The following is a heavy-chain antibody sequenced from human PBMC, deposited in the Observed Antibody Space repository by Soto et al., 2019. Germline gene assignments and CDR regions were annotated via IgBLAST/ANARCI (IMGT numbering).Heavy chain of an antibody. J-gene: IGHJ4*02. Sequence: EVQLVESGGGLVQPGGSLRLSCAASGFTFSSYEMNWVRQAPGKGLEWVSYINSSGTTIYYADSVKGRFTISRDNAKNSLCLEINSLRAEDTAVYDCARGQYSSGGGYFDYWGQETLVTVSS. V-gene: IGHV3-48*03. CDR1: GFTFSSYE. CDR3: ARGQYSSGGGYFDY. D-gene: IGHD6-19*01. CDR2: INSSGTTI.